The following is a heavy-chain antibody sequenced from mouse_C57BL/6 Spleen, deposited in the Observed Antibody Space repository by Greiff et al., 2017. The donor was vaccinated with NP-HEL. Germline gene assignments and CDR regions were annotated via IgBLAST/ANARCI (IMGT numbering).Heavy chain of an antibody. J-gene: IGHJ3*01. CDR2: ISGGGGNT. Sequence: EVKLVESGGGLVKPGGSLKLSCAASGFTFSSYTMSWVRQTPEKRLEWVATISGGGGNTYYPDSVKGRFTISRDNAKNTLYLQMSSLRSEDTAVYYCAKLHGSWFAYWGQGTLVTVSA. CDR1: GFTFSSYT. V-gene: IGHV5-9*04. CDR3: AKLHGSWFAY.